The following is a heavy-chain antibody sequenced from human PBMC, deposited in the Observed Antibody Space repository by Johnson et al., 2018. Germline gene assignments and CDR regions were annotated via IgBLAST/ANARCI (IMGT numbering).Heavy chain of an antibody. Sequence: QVQLVQSGGGVVQPGRSLRLSCAASGFTFSSYGMHWVRQAPGKGLEWVAVISYDGSNKYYADSVKGRFTISRDNSKNTLYLQMNSLRAEDTAVYYCPKDLPTLLDIGGQGTMVTFSS. V-gene: IGHV3-30*18. J-gene: IGHJ3*02. D-gene: IGHD2-15*01. CDR3: PKDLPTLLDI. CDR1: GFTFSSYG. CDR2: ISYDGSNK.